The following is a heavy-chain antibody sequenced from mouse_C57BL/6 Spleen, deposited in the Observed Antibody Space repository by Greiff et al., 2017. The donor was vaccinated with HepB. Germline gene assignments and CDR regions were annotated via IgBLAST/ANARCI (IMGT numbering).Heavy chain of an antibody. V-gene: IGHV10-1*01. CDR2: IRSKSNNYAT. CDR1: GFSFNTYA. Sequence: EVQLQESGGGLVQPKGSLKLSCAASGFSFNTYAMNWVRQAPGKGLEWVARIRSKSNNYATYYADSVKDRFTISRDDSESMLYLQMNNLKTEDTAMYYCVRHGDYYDYDVGAMDYWGQGTSVTVSS. D-gene: IGHD2-4*01. J-gene: IGHJ4*01. CDR3: VRHGDYYDYDVGAMDY.